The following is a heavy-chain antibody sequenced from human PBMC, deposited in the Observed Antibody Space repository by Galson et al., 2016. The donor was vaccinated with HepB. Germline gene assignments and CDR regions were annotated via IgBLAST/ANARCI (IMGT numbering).Heavy chain of an antibody. J-gene: IGHJ4*02. V-gene: IGHV3-23*01. CDR3: AREGLADGSYFDY. CDR1: GFTFSSYA. CDR2: ISNSGGST. D-gene: IGHD5-24*01. Sequence: SLRLSCAASGFTFSSYAMSWVRQAPGKGLEWVSVISNSGGSTYYADSVKGRFTISRDNSKNTLYLQMNSLRAEDTGIYYCAREGLADGSYFDYWGRGTLVTVSS.